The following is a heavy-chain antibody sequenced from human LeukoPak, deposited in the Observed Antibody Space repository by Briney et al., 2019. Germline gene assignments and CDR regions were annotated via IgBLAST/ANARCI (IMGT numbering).Heavy chain of an antibody. CDR1: GFTFSSYG. D-gene: IGHD2-15*01. V-gene: IGHV3-33*01. Sequence: GGSLRLSCAASGFTFSSYGMHWVRQAPGKGLEWVAVIWYDGSNKYYADSVKGRFTISRDNSKNTLYLQMNSLRAEDTAVYYCARGRGYCSGGSCYSWFDPWGQGTLVTVSS. CDR2: IWYDGSNK. CDR3: ARGRGYCSGGSCYSWFDP. J-gene: IGHJ5*02.